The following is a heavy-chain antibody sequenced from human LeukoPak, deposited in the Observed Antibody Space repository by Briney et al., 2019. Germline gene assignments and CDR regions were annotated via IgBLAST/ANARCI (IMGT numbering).Heavy chain of an antibody. V-gene: IGHV3-23*01. J-gene: IGHJ4*02. CDR2: ISNSGGST. D-gene: IGHD3-16*01. Sequence: QPGGSLRLSCAASGFTFSTYAMSWVRQAPGKGLEWVSSISNSGGSTYYADSVRGRFTISRDNSKNTLYLQMNSLRAEDTAVYYCAKVGWGERYYFDFWGQGTLVTVSS. CDR1: GFTFSTYA. CDR3: AKVGWGERYYFDF.